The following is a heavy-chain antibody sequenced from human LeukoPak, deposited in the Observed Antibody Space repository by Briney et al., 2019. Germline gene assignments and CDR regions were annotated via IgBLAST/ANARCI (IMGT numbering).Heavy chain of an antibody. V-gene: IGHV1-3*01. CDR3: ARDDFSTYPGLNYFDY. CDR1: GYTFTHYA. Sequence: ASVKVSCKASGYTFTHYAVHWVRQAPGQRLEWMGWTNVGNDYTESSQKFQDRLTITSDTTATTVYLELSSLRSEDTAVYYCARDDFSTYPGLNYFDYWGQGSLVTVSS. D-gene: IGHD4-11*01. J-gene: IGHJ4*02. CDR2: TNVGNDYT.